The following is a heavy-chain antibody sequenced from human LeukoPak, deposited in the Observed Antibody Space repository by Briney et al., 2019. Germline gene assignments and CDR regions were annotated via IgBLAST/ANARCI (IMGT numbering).Heavy chain of an antibody. CDR1: GYTFTGYY. V-gene: IGHV1-2*02. D-gene: IGHD3-3*01. CDR2: INPNSGGT. J-gene: IGHJ4*02. CDR3: ARGFDFWSGYYYY. Sequence: ASVEVSCKASGYTFTGYYMHWVRQAPGQGLEWMGWINPNSGGTNYAQKFQGRVTMTRDTSISTAYMELSRLRSDDTAVYYCARGFDFWSGYYYYWGQGTLVTVSS.